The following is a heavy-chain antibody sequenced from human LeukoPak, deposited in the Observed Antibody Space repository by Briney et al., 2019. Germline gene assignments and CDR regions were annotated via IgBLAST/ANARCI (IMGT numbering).Heavy chain of an antibody. CDR1: GFTFSTYN. V-gene: IGHV3-21*01. D-gene: IGHD1-1*01. Sequence: GGSLRLSCAASGFTFSTYNMNWVRQAPGKGLEWVSSISGTSSYIYYADSVKGRFTISRDNAKNSLYLQMNSLRAEDTAVYYCAREGYNWSSKYWGQGTLVTVSS. CDR2: ISGTSSYI. CDR3: AREGYNWSSKY. J-gene: IGHJ4*02.